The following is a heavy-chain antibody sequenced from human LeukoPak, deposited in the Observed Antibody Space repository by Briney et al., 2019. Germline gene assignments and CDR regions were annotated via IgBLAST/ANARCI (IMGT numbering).Heavy chain of an antibody. J-gene: IGHJ5*02. CDR2: MNPNSGNT. V-gene: IGHV1-8*01. CDR3: ARGSGSYQNWFDP. D-gene: IGHD3-10*01. Sequence: ASVKVSCKASGYTFTTYDINWVRQATGQGLERMGWMNPNSGNTGYAQKFQGRVTMTRNISIGTAYMELSSLRSEDTAVYYCARGSGSYQNWFDPWGQGTLVTVSS. CDR1: GYTFTTYD.